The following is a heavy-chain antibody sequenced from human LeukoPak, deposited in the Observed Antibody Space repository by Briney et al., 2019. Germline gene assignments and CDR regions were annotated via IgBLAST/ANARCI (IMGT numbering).Heavy chain of an antibody. CDR2: IWYDGSNK. CDR3: ARDSETPFDY. CDR1: GFTFSSYG. Sequence: GGSLRLSCAASGFTFSSYGMHWVRQAPGKGLEWVAVIWYDGSNKYYADSVKGRFTISRDDSKNTLYLQMNSLGAEDTAVYYCARDSETPFDYWGQGTLVTVSS. J-gene: IGHJ4*02. V-gene: IGHV3-33*01.